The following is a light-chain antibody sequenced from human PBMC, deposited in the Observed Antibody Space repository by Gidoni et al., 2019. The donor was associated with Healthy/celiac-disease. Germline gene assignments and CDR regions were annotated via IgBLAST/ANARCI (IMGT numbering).Light chain of an antibody. CDR3: SSYTSSSLRV. Sequence: QSALTQPASVSGSPGQSIPISCTGTSSAVGSYNYFSWYQQHPGKAPKLMIYDVSNRPSGVSNRFSGSKSGNTASLTISGLQAEDEADYYCSSYTSSSLRVFGGGTKLTVL. V-gene: IGLV2-14*01. J-gene: IGLJ2*01. CDR2: DVS. CDR1: SSAVGSYNY.